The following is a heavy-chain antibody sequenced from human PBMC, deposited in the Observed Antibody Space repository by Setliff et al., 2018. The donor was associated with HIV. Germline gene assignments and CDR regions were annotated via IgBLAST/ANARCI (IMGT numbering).Heavy chain of an antibody. CDR3: ARIPNHSSGFDY. CDR2: IIPIFGTA. J-gene: IGHJ4*02. CDR1: GGTLSSYA. Sequence: SVKVSCKASGGTLSSYAISWVRQAPGQGLEWMGGIIPIFGTANYAQKFQGRVTITADESTSTAYMELSSLRSEDTAVYYCARIPNHSSGFDYWGQGTRVTVSS. D-gene: IGHD3-22*01. V-gene: IGHV1-69*13.